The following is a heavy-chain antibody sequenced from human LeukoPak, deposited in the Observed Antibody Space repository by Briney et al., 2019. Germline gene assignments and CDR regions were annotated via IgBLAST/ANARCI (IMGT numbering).Heavy chain of an antibody. J-gene: IGHJ4*02. CDR2: IYYRGST. CDR1: GVSVSSGSYY. V-gene: IGHV4-61*01. Sequence: SETLSLTCTVSGVSVSSGSYYWSWIRQPPGKGLEWIGYIYYRGSTNYNPSLKSRVPISVDTSKNQFSLKLSSVTAADTAVYYCARVISGYVGFDYWGQGTLVTVSS. D-gene: IGHD5-12*01. CDR3: ARVISGYVGFDY.